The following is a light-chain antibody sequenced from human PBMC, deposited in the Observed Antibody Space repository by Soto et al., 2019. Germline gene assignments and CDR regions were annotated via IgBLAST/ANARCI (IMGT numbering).Light chain of an antibody. J-gene: IGKJ1*01. Sequence: EIVMTQSPATLSVSPGERATLSCRASQSVRNNLAWYQQKPGQAPRLLMDGASTRATGIPVRFSGSGSGTEFTLTISSLQSEDLAVYYCQQYNNWPWTFGQGTKVEIK. CDR1: QSVRNN. CDR2: GAS. CDR3: QQYNNWPWT. V-gene: IGKV3-15*01.